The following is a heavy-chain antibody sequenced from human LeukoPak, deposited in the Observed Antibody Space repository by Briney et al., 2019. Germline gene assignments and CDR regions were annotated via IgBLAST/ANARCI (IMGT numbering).Heavy chain of an antibody. CDR1: GFTFSSYA. J-gene: IGHJ4*02. D-gene: IGHD6-19*01. Sequence: SCKASGFTFSSYAMHWVRQAPGKGLECVAVISYDGSNKYYADSVKGRFTISRDNSKNTLYLQMNSLRAEDTAVYYCARSESRAVAGTCFDYWGQGTLVTVSS. V-gene: IGHV3-30*04. CDR2: ISYDGSNK. CDR3: ARSESRAVAGTCFDY.